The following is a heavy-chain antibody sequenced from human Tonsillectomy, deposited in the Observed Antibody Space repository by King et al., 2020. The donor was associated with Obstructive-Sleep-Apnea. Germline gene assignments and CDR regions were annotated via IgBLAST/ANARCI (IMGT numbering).Heavy chain of an antibody. V-gene: IGHV1-24*01. D-gene: IGHD6-19*01. J-gene: IGHJ6*02. Sequence: QLEQSGAEVKKPGASVKVSCKVSGYTLTELSMHWVRQAPGKGLEWMGGFDPEDGETIYAQKFQGRVTMTEDTSTDTAYMELSSLRSEDTAVYYCATGFAVAGTGYYYYGMDVWGQGTTVTVSS. CDR3: ATGFAVAGTGYYYYGMDV. CDR1: GYTLTELS. CDR2: FDPEDGET.